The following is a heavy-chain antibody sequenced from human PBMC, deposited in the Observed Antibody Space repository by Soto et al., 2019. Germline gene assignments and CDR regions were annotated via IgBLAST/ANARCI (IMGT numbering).Heavy chain of an antibody. CDR3: ARRYGSSFDY. CDR1: GGSISSYY. CDR2: IYYSGST. D-gene: IGHD3-16*01. J-gene: IGHJ4*02. V-gene: IGHV4-59*08. Sequence: SETLSLTCTVSGGSISSYYWSWIRQPPGKGLEWIGYIYYSGSTNYNPSLKSRVTISVNTSKNQFSLKLSSVTAADTAVYYCARRYGSSFDYWGQGTQVTSPQ.